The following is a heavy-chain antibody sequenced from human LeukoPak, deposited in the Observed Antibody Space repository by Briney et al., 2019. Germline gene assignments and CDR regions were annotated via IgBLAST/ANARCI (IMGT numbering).Heavy chain of an antibody. D-gene: IGHD4-17*01. CDR3: ARDRYGDYTYDY. CDR2: ISSSSTI. Sequence: GGSLRLSCAASGFTFSTYSMNWVRQALGKGLEWVSYISSSSTIYYADSVKGRFTISRDIARNSLYLQMNSLRDEDTAVYYCARDRYGDYTYDYWGQGTLVTVSS. V-gene: IGHV3-48*02. J-gene: IGHJ4*02. CDR1: GFTFSTYS.